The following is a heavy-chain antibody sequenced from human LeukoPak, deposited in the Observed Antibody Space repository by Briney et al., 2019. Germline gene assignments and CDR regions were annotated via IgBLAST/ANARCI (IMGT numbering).Heavy chain of an antibody. CDR2: ISGSGGST. D-gene: IGHD3-3*01. Sequence: GGSLRLSCAASGFTFSSYAMSWVRQAPGKGLEWVSAISGSGGSTYYADSVKGRFTISRDNSKNTLYLQMNSLRAEDTAVYYCAKHYDFWSGYYTPNWFDPWGQGTLVTVSS. CDR3: AKHYDFWSGYYTPNWFDP. J-gene: IGHJ5*02. V-gene: IGHV3-23*01. CDR1: GFTFSSYA.